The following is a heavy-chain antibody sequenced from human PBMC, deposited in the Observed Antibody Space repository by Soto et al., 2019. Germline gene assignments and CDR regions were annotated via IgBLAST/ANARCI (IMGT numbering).Heavy chain of an antibody. D-gene: IGHD1-26*01. Sequence: SETLSLTCTVSGGSISSSIYYWGWIRQPPGKGLEWIGSIYYSGSTYYNPSLKSRVTISVDTSKNQFSLKLSSVTAADTAVYYCATQPSGSYSFYGAENWFDPWGQGTQVTVS. V-gene: IGHV4-39*01. CDR1: GGSISSSIYY. J-gene: IGHJ5*02. CDR3: ATQPSGSYSFYGAENWFDP. CDR2: IYYSGST.